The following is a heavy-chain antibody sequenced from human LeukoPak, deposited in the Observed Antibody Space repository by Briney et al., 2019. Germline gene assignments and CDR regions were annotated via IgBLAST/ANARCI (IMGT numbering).Heavy chain of an antibody. D-gene: IGHD3-10*01. J-gene: IGHJ4*02. Sequence: GGSLRLSCATSGFTFSTYGMTWVRQAPGKGLEWVSSISGSGDNTYYADSVKGRFTFSRDNSKDTLYLQMNSLRAEDTAVYYCARGGYYGSGTYYSPTSPHWGQGTLVTVSS. CDR1: GFTFSTYG. CDR2: ISGSGDNT. V-gene: IGHV3-23*01. CDR3: ARGGYYGSGTYYSPTSPH.